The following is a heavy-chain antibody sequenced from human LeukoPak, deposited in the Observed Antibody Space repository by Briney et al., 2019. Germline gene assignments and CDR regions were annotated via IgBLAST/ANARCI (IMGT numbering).Heavy chain of an antibody. Sequence: GGSLRLSCAASGFTFSSYSMNWVRQAPGKGLEWVAVISYDGSNKYYADSVKGRFTISRDNSKNTLYLQMNSLRAEDTAVYYCAKVMSGYEKKQYYYYYMDVWGKGTTVTVSS. CDR1: GFTFSSYS. CDR2: ISYDGSNK. CDR3: AKVMSGYEKKQYYYYYMDV. D-gene: IGHD3-3*01. V-gene: IGHV3-30*18. J-gene: IGHJ6*03.